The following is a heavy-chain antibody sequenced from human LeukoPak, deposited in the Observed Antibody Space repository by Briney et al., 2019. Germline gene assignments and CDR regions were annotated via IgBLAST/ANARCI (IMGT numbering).Heavy chain of an antibody. CDR1: GGSISSYY. V-gene: IGHV4-59*08. Sequence: KPSETLSLTCTVSGGSISSYYWGWIRQPPGKGLEWIGYIYYSGSTNYNPSLKSRVTISVDTSKNQFSLKLSSVTAADTAVYYCARHEVVVGGFDYWGQGTLVTVSS. CDR3: ARHEVVVGGFDY. J-gene: IGHJ4*02. D-gene: IGHD3-22*01. CDR2: IYYSGST.